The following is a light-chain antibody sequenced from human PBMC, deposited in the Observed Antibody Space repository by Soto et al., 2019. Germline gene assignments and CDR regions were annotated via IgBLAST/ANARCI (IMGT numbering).Light chain of an antibody. Sequence: QSALTQPPSVSGSPGQSVTISCTGTSSDVGNYDRVSWYQQPPGTAPKLLIYEVTNRPSGVPDRFSGSKSGNTASLTISGLQAEDEADYYCSLWTNSATRLFGGGTKLTV. CDR2: EVT. J-gene: IGLJ3*02. V-gene: IGLV2-18*01. CDR1: SSDVGNYDR. CDR3: SLWTNSATRL.